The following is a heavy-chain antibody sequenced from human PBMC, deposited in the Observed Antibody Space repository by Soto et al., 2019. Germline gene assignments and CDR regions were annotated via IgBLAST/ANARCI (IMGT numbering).Heavy chain of an antibody. Sequence: SLRLSCAASGFTFSDYYMSWIRQAPGKGLEWVSYISSSSSYTNYADSVKGRFTISRDNAKNSLYLQMNSLRAEDTAVCYCARASDYGDYWPFDYWGQGTLVTVSS. J-gene: IGHJ4*02. D-gene: IGHD4-17*01. V-gene: IGHV3-11*06. CDR2: ISSSSSYT. CDR3: ARASDYGDYWPFDY. CDR1: GFTFSDYY.